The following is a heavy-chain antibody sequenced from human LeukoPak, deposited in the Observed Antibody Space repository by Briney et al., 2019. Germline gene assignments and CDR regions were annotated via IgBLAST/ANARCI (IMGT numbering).Heavy chain of an antibody. CDR1: GFAFDDFA. CDR2: IRRRAYGGAA. Sequence: GGSLRLSCTTSGFAFDDFAMSWVRQPAGKGLEWVGFIRRRAYGGAAEYAASVKGRFIISGDDSKGIAYLQMNSLKTEDTAVYYCSRNGLVDFDYWGQGSRVIVSP. J-gene: IGHJ4*02. V-gene: IGHV3-49*04. CDR3: SRNGLVDFDY.